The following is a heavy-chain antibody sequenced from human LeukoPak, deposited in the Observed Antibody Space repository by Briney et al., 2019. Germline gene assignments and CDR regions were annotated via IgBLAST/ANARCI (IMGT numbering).Heavy chain of an antibody. CDR2: IYYSGST. J-gene: IGHJ4*02. V-gene: IGHV4-39*01. CDR3: ARHAYYDSSGYYYGLGGYFDY. D-gene: IGHD3-22*01. Sequence: SSDTLSLTCTVSGVSISSISYYWGWIRQPPGKGLEWIGSIYYSGSTYYNPSLKSRVTISVDTSKNQFSLKLSSVTAADTAVYYCARHAYYDSSGYYYGLGGYFDYWGQGTLVTVSS. CDR1: GVSISSISYY.